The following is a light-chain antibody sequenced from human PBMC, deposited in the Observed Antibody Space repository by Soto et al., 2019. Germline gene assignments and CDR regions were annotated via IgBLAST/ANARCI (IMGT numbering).Light chain of an antibody. V-gene: IGLV2-14*01. Sequence: QSALTQPASVSGSPGQSITISCTGTGSDVGGYNYVSWYQQHPGKAPKLMIYDVTNRPSGVSYRFSGSKSGNTASLTISGLQAEDEADYYCSSYTSSSTLVVFGGGTKLTVL. J-gene: IGLJ2*01. CDR2: DVT. CDR3: SSYTSSSTLVV. CDR1: GSDVGGYNY.